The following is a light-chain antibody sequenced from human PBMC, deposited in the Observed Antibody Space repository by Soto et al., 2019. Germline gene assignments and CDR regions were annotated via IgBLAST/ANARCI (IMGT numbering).Light chain of an antibody. CDR2: DSS. CDR1: QGSSAW. Sequence: DIQMTQSPSTLSASVGDRVSITCRASQGSSAWLAWYQQKPGKAPKLLIYDSSILNGGVPSRFSGSGSGTEFTLIISSLQPDDFATYYCQQYGSYPRTFGKGTTVDIK. J-gene: IGKJ1*01. CDR3: QQYGSYPRT. V-gene: IGKV1-5*01.